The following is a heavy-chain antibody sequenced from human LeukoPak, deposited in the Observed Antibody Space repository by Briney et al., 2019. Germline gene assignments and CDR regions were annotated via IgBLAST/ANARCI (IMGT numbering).Heavy chain of an antibody. V-gene: IGHV4-39*01. J-gene: IGHJ4*02. CDR3: ARHGTVTHRFDY. Sequence: SETLSLTCGVSGGSMSSSSYYWGWIRQPPGKGLEWIGSIYYSGSTYYNPSLKSRVTISVDSSKNQCSLKLSSVTAADTAVYYCARHGTVTHRFDYWGQGTLVNVSS. CDR1: GGSMSSSSYY. CDR2: IYYSGST. D-gene: IGHD4-17*01.